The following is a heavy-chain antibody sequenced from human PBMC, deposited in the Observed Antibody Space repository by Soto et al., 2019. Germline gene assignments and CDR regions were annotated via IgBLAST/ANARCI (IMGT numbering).Heavy chain of an antibody. CDR2: ISGSGGTT. CDR1: GFTFSSYA. CDR3: AKSQKVISTSFDY. J-gene: IGHJ4*02. V-gene: IGHV3-23*01. Sequence: PGWSLRLSCVASGFTFSSYALNWVRQAPGRGLEWVSAISGSGGTTYYADSVKGRFTISRDNSKNTLFLQMNSLRAEDAAIYYCAKSQKVISTSFDYWGQGSLVTVSS. D-gene: IGHD3-22*01.